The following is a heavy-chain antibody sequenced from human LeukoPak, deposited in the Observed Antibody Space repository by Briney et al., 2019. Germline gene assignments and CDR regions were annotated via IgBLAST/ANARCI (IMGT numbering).Heavy chain of an antibody. CDR1: GFTFSSYA. D-gene: IGHD2-15*01. CDR3: AKQGCSGGSCYFDY. CDR2: ISGSGGST. V-gene: IGHV3-23*01. J-gene: IGHJ4*02. Sequence: PGGSLRLSCAASGFTFSSYAMSRVRQAPGKGLEWVSGISGSGGSTYYADSVKGRFTISRDNSKNTLYLQMNSLRAEDTAVYYCAKQGCSGGSCYFDYWGQGTLVTVSS.